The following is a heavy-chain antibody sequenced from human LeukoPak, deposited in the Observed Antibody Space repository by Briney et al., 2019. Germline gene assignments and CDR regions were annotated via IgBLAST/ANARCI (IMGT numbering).Heavy chain of an antibody. CDR1: GFTFSSYW. CDR3: TRTYYYDSRDYFDY. J-gene: IGHJ4*02. Sequence: GGSLRLSCAASGFTFSSYWMHWVRQVPGKGLVWVSRIKTDGSNTVYADNVRGRFTISRDNAKNTLYLQMNSLRVEDTAVYYCTRTYYYDSRDYFDYWGQGALVTVSS. D-gene: IGHD3-22*01. CDR2: IKTDGSNT. V-gene: IGHV3-74*01.